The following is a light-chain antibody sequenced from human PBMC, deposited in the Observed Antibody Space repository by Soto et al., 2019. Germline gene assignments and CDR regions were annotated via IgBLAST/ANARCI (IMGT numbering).Light chain of an antibody. Sequence: EIVMTQSPATLSVSPGERATLSCRASQSVSSNLAWYQQKPGQAPRLLIYGASTRATVIPARFSGSGSGTEFTLTISSLQSEDFAVYYCQHRTTFGGGTKVEIK. CDR2: GAS. V-gene: IGKV3-15*01. CDR3: QHRTT. CDR1: QSVSSN. J-gene: IGKJ4*01.